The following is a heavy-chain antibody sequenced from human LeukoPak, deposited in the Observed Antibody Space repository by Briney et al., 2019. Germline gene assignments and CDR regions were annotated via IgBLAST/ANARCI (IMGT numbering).Heavy chain of an antibody. CDR2: ISGSSSYI. Sequence: GGSLRLSCAASGLTFSSYSMNWVRQAPGKGLEWVSSISGSSSYIYYADSVKGRFTISRDNAKNSLYLQMNSLRAEDTAVYYCARGDYCSSTSCSPPDYWGQGTLVIVSS. CDR3: ARGDYCSSTSCSPPDY. J-gene: IGHJ4*02. D-gene: IGHD2-2*01. CDR1: GLTFSSYS. V-gene: IGHV3-21*01.